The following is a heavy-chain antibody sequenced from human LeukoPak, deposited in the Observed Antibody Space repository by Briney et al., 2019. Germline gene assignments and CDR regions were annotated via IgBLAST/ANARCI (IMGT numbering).Heavy chain of an antibody. J-gene: IGHJ4*02. CDR1: GASISSYY. V-gene: IGHV4-59*01. Sequence: PSETLSLTCTVSGASISSYYWSWIRQPPGKGLEWIGYIYYSGSTKYNPSLKSRVTISVDTSKNQFSLKVGSVTAEDTAVYYCASGPYPAAGTDHQFDYWGQGTLVTVSS. D-gene: IGHD6-13*01. CDR3: ASGPYPAAGTDHQFDY. CDR2: IYYSGST.